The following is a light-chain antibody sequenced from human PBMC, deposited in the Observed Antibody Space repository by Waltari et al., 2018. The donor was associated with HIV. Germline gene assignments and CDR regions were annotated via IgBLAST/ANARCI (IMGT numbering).Light chain of an antibody. J-gene: IGLJ2*01. Sequence: SSELTQDPAVSVALGQTVRITCQGNSLRSYYVSWYQEKPGLAPILVIYDNNNRPSGTHDLFVGSSSGDTASVTITGAQAEDEADYYCNSRDSSGNHVLFGGGTKLTVL. V-gene: IGLV3-19*01. CDR2: DNN. CDR1: SLRSYY. CDR3: NSRDSSGNHVL.